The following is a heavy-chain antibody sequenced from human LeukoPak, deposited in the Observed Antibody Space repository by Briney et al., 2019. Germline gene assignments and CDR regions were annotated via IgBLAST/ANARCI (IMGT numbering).Heavy chain of an antibody. V-gene: IGHV3-9*01. CDR2: ISWNSGSI. D-gene: IGHD3-3*01. Sequence: PGRSLRLSCAASGFTFDDYAMHWVRQAPGKGLEWVSGISWNSGSIGYADSVKGRFTISRDNAKNSLYLQMNSLRAEDTALYYCAKDIRGGNFWSGYYSGMDVWGQGTTVTVSS. CDR1: GFTFDDYA. CDR3: AKDIRGGNFWSGYYSGMDV. J-gene: IGHJ6*02.